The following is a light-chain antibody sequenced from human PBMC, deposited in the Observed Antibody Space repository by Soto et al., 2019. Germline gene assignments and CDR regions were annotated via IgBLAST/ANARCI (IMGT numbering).Light chain of an antibody. CDR2: DVS. Sequence: QSALTQPASVSGFPGQSITICCTGTSSDIGAYHYVSWYQRHPGKAPNLMIYDVSNRPSGISDRFSGSKSGNTASLTISGLQVEDEGDYYCSSYTTSRTVVLGVGTKLTVL. CDR3: SSYTTSRTVV. CDR1: SSDIGAYHY. V-gene: IGLV2-14*03. J-gene: IGLJ2*01.